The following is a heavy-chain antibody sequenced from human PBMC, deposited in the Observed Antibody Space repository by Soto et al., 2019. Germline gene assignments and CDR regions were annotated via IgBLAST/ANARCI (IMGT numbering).Heavy chain of an antibody. J-gene: IGHJ4*02. V-gene: IGHV3-20*04. CDR3: VRGASLNFDY. CDR1: GFTLSGYW. CDR2: VNWNGGST. D-gene: IGHD1-26*01. Sequence: SGGSLRLSCAGSGFTLSGYWMHWVRQAPGKGLVWVSGVNWNGGSTGYADSVKGRFTISRDNAKNSLYLQMNSLRAEDTAFYYCVRGASLNFDYWGQGTLVTVSS.